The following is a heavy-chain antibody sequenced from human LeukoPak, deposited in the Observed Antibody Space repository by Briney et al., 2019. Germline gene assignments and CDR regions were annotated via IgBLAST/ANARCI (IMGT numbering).Heavy chain of an antibody. J-gene: IGHJ5*02. CDR3: ARRKLPLTGSTGYDFLDP. D-gene: IGHD3-9*01. Sequence: SVTVSCKASGDTFNKFPINWERQAPGHGLEWMGKIIPILNITTYSQKFQGRVTITADKSSSTAFMEMSSLRSDDTAVYYCARRKLPLTGSTGYDFLDPWGQGTLVTVSS. V-gene: IGHV1-69*02. CDR2: IIPILNIT. CDR1: GDTFNKFP.